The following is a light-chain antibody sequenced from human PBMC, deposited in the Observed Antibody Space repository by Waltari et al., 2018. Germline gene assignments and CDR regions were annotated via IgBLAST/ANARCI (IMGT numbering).Light chain of an antibody. Sequence: QSMLTQPPSVSGAPGQRVTISCTGSSSNPGAGFGLHWYQQLPGTAPKLLIYDATNRPSGVPDRFSGSKSGTSASLAITGLQADDEGDYYCQSFDSNLSGWVFGGGTRLTVL. V-gene: IGLV1-40*01. CDR3: QSFDSNLSGWV. J-gene: IGLJ3*02. CDR2: DAT. CDR1: SSNPGAGFG.